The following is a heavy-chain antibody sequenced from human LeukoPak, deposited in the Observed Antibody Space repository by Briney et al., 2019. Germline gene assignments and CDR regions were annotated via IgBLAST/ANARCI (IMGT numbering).Heavy chain of an antibody. J-gene: IGHJ3*02. D-gene: IGHD2-2*02. V-gene: IGHV3-23*01. Sequence: PGGSLRLSCAASGFTFSSYAMSWVRQAPGKGLEWVSAISGSGGSTYYAGSVKGRFTISRDNSKNTLYLQMNSLRAEDTAVYYCAKVNCSSTSCYRGAFDIWGQGTMVTVSS. CDR3: AKVNCSSTSCYRGAFDI. CDR1: GFTFSSYA. CDR2: ISGSGGST.